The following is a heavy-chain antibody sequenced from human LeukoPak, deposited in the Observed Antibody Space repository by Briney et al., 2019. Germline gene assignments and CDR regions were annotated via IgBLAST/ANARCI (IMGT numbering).Heavy chain of an antibody. Sequence: PGGSLRLSCAASGFTFSSYSMNWVRQAPGKGLEWVSSISSSSRYIYYADSVKGRFTISRDNAKNSLYLQMNSLRAEDTAVYYCARDKQWLTPGDFDYWGQGTLVTVSS. D-gene: IGHD6-19*01. CDR3: ARDKQWLTPGDFDY. J-gene: IGHJ4*02. V-gene: IGHV3-21*01. CDR2: ISSSSRYI. CDR1: GFTFSSYS.